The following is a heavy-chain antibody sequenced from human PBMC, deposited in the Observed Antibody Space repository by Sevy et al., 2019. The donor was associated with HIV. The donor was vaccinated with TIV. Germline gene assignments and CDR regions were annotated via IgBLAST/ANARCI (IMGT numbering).Heavy chain of an antibody. CDR3: ARRTIVGLKFDP. V-gene: IGHV4-39*01. J-gene: IGHJ5*02. CDR2: IYYSGST. CDR1: GGSISSSSYY. Sequence: SETLSLTCTVSGGSISSSSYYWGWIRQPPGKGLEWIGSIYYSGSTYYNPPLKSRVTISVDTSKNQFSLKLSSVTAADTAVYYCARRTIVGLKFDPWGQGTLVTVSS. D-gene: IGHD3-22*01.